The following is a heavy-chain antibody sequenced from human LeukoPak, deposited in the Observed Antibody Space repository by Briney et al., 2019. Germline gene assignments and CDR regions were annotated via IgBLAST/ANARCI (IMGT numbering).Heavy chain of an antibody. Sequence: GGSLRLSCAASGFTFSSYAMSWVRQAPGKGLEWVSAISGSGGSTYYADSVKGRFTISRDNSKNTLYLQMNSLRAEDTAVYYCARDRSITMVRGPGFALAPWGQGTLVTVSS. V-gene: IGHV3-23*01. CDR2: ISGSGGST. J-gene: IGHJ5*02. CDR1: GFTFSSYA. D-gene: IGHD3-10*01. CDR3: ARDRSITMVRGPGFALAP.